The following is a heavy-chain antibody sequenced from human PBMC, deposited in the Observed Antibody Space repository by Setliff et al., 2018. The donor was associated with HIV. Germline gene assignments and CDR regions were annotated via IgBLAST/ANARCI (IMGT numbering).Heavy chain of an antibody. J-gene: IGHJ5*02. Sequence: ASVKVSCKASGYTFTSYAMHWGRQAPGQRLEWMGWINAGNGNTKYSQKFQGRVTITRDTSASTAYMELSSLRSEDTAVYYCARGFSVYSSSDPLLNWFDPWGQGTLVTVSS. V-gene: IGHV1-3*01. D-gene: IGHD6-6*01. CDR3: ARGFSVYSSSDPLLNWFDP. CDR2: INAGNGNT. CDR1: GYTFTSYA.